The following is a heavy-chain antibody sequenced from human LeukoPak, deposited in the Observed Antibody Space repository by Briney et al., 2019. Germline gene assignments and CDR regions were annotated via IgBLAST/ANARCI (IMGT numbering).Heavy chain of an antibody. Sequence: GASVKVSCKASGYTFTGYYMHWVRQAPGQGLEWMGWINPNSGGTNYAQKFQGRVTMTRDTSISTAYMELSRLRSDDTAVYYCARDNWKDYYGMDVWGQGTTVTVSS. D-gene: IGHD1-20*01. CDR3: ARDNWKDYYGMDV. J-gene: IGHJ6*02. CDR2: INPNSGGT. CDR1: GYTFTGYY. V-gene: IGHV1-2*02.